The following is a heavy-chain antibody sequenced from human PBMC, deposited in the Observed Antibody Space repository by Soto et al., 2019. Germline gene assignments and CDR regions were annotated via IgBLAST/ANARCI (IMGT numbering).Heavy chain of an antibody. CDR3: AREKVDSSSSDAFDI. V-gene: IGHV1-69*13. CDR1: GGTFSSYA. D-gene: IGHD6-6*01. CDR2: IIPIFGTA. J-gene: IGHJ3*02. Sequence: ASVKVSCKASGGTFSSYAISWVRQAPGQGLEWMGGIIPIFGTANYAQKFQGRVTITADESTSTAYMELSSLRSEDTAMYYCAREKVDSSSSDAFDIWGQGTMVTVSS.